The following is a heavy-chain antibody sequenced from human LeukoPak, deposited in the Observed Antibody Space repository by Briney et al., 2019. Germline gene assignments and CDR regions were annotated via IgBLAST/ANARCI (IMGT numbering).Heavy chain of an antibody. CDR2: IWGSGGDT. Sequence: GGSLRLSCAASGFTFTNCAMMWLRQAPGKGPEWVSAIWGSGGDTAYADSVRGRFTISRDNAKNSLYLQMNSLRAEDTAVYYCARDLAYDYVWGSYRYTVGAFDYWGQGTLVTVSS. D-gene: IGHD3-16*02. J-gene: IGHJ4*02. V-gene: IGHV3-21*01. CDR1: GFTFTNCA. CDR3: ARDLAYDYVWGSYRYTVGAFDY.